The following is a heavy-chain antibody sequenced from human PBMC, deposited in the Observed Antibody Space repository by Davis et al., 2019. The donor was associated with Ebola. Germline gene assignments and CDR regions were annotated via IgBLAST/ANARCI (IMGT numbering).Heavy chain of an antibody. CDR3: ARDRGPYYYDSSGYSKGWFDP. CDR2: MNPNSGNT. Sequence: ASVKVSCKASGYTFTSYDINWVRQATGQGLEWMGWMNPNSGNTGYAQKFQGRVTMTRNTSISTAYMELSSLRSEDTAVYYCARDRGPYYYDSSGYSKGWFDPWGQGTLVTVSS. CDR1: GYTFTSYD. V-gene: IGHV1-8*01. J-gene: IGHJ5*02. D-gene: IGHD3-22*01.